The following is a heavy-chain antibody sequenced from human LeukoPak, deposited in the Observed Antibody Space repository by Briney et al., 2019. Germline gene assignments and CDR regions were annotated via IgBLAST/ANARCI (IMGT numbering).Heavy chain of an antibody. CDR3: ARDGDSSGWYYFDY. Sequence: GGSLRLSCAASGFTFSSYSMDWVRQAPGKGLEWVSSISSSSSYIYYADSVKGRFTISRDNAKNSLYLQMNSLRAEDTAVYYCARDGDSSGWYYFDYWGQGTLVTVSS. CDR1: GFTFSSYS. V-gene: IGHV3-21*01. CDR2: ISSSSSYI. J-gene: IGHJ4*02. D-gene: IGHD6-19*01.